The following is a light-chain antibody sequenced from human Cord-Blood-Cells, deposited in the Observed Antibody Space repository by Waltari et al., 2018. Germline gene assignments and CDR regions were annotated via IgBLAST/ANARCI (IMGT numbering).Light chain of an antibody. CDR3: SSYTSSSTLGM. CDR2: DVS. CDR1: SSDVGGYTY. V-gene: IGLV2-14*03. J-gene: IGLJ3*02. Sequence: QSALTQPASVSGSPGQSITISCTGTSSDVGGYTYVSWYQQHPGNAPKLMIYDVSNRPSGVSNRFSGSKSGNTASLTISGLQAEDEADYYCSSYTSSSTLGMFGGGTKLTVL.